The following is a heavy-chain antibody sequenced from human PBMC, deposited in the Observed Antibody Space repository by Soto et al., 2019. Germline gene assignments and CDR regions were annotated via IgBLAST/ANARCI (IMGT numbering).Heavy chain of an antibody. Sequence: QVQLVESGGGVVQPGRSLRLSCAASGFTFSSCAMHWVRQAPGKGLEWVAVISYDGNNKYYADSVKGRFTISRDNSKNTLYLQMNSLRAEDTAVYYCASRDYGDYAPFDYWGQGTLVTVSS. V-gene: IGHV3-30-3*01. J-gene: IGHJ4*02. CDR1: GFTFSSCA. CDR2: ISYDGNNK. CDR3: ASRDYGDYAPFDY. D-gene: IGHD4-17*01.